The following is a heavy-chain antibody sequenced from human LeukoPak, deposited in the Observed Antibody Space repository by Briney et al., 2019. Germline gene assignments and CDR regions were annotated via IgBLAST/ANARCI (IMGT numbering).Heavy chain of an antibody. V-gene: IGHV4-34*01. CDR2: INHSGST. CDR3: ARAPPGITIFGVVKLDPYYYMDV. CDR1: GGSFSGYY. Sequence: SETLSLTCAVYGGSFSGYYWSWIRQPPGKGLEWIGEINHSGSTNYNPSLKSRVTISVDTSKNQFSLKPSSVTAADTAVYYCARAPPGITIFGVVKLDPYYYMDVWGKGTTVTVSS. D-gene: IGHD3-3*01. J-gene: IGHJ6*03.